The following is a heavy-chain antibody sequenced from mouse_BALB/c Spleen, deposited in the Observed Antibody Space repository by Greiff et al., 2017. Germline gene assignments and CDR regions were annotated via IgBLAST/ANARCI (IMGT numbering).Heavy chain of an antibody. CDR3: TRYGNYVGYYAMDY. J-gene: IGHJ4*01. CDR2: INPSNGGT. Sequence: VQLQQSGAELVKPGASVKLSCKASGYTFTSYYMYWVKQRPGQGLEWIGEINPSNGGTNFNEKFKSKATLTVDKSSSTACMQLSSLTSEDSAVYYCTRYGNYVGYYAMDYWGQGTSVTVSS. D-gene: IGHD2-1*01. V-gene: IGHV1S81*02. CDR1: GYTFTSYY.